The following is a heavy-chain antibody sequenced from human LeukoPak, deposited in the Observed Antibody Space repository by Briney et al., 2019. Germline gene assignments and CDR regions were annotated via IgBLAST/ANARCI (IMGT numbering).Heavy chain of an antibody. V-gene: IGHV3-53*05. D-gene: IGHD3-3*01. CDR3: PRDGLEWLSFDY. CDR1: GFTFSSNY. Sequence: GGPLRLSCAASGFTFSSNYMRWVRQAPGKGLEWVSVIYSGGSTNYADSFKGRYTISRDNYKNTLYLQMNSLRAEDTAVYYCPRDGLEWLSFDYWGQGTLVTVSS. CDR2: IYSGGST. J-gene: IGHJ4*02.